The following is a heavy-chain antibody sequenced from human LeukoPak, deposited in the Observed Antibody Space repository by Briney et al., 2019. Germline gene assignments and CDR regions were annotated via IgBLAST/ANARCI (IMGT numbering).Heavy chain of an antibody. Sequence: SETLSLTCTVSGGSISNYVWSWIRQPPGKGLEWIGYINDSGNTKYTPSLESRVTISVDTSKNQFSLNLYSVPAADTAVYYCARVYYDSSGYRFGGAPDYYYYYMDVWGKGTTVTVPS. J-gene: IGHJ6*03. CDR1: GGSISNYV. CDR2: INDSGNT. D-gene: IGHD3-22*01. V-gene: IGHV4-59*01. CDR3: ARVYYDSSGYRFGGAPDYYYYYMDV.